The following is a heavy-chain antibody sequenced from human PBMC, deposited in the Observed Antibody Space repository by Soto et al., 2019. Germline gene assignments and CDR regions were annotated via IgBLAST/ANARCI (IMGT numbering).Heavy chain of an antibody. D-gene: IGHD6-19*01. CDR1: GFTFSSYS. J-gene: IGHJ5*02. CDR3: AREAFIAVAGTHWFDP. V-gene: IGHV3-21*01. CDR2: ISSSSSYI. Sequence: EVQLLESGGGLVRPGESLRLSCAASGFTFSSYSMNWVRQAPGKGLEWVSSISSSSSYIYYADSVKGRFTISRDNAKNSLYLQMNSLRAEDTAVYYCAREAFIAVAGTHWFDPWGQGTLVTVSS.